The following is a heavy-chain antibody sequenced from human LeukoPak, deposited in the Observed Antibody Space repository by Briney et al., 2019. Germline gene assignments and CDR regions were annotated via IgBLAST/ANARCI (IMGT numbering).Heavy chain of an antibody. CDR1: GFTFSSYA. CDR2: ISGSGGST. CDR3: AKSGAIGTSVDYYFDY. J-gene: IGHJ4*02. Sequence: GGSLRLSCAASGFTFSSYAMSWVRQAPGKGLEWVSAISGSGGSTYYADSVKGRFTISRDNSKNTLYLQMNSLRAEDTAVYYCAKSGAIGTSVDYYFDYWGQGTLVTVSS. V-gene: IGHV3-23*01. D-gene: IGHD1-26*01.